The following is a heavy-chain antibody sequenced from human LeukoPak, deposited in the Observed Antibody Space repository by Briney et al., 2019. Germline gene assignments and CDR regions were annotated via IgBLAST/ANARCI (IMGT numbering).Heavy chain of an antibody. CDR2: INWNGGST. CDR1: GFTFDDYG. Sequence: GGSLRLSCAASGFTFDDYGMSWVRQAPGKGLEWVSGINWNGGSTGYADSVKGRFTISRDNAKNSLYLQVNSLRAEDTALYYCARGTLKAAATDFDYWGQGTLVTVSS. V-gene: IGHV3-20*04. J-gene: IGHJ4*02. CDR3: ARGTLKAAATDFDY. D-gene: IGHD6-13*01.